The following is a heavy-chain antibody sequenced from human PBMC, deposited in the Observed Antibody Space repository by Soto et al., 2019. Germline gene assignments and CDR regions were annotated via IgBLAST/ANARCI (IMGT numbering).Heavy chain of an antibody. Sequence: SETLSLTCSVSGGFISGHYWSWIRQPPGKGLEWIGYFYNSGSTNYNPSLKSRVTISVDTSKNQFSLNLRSVTAADTAVYYCASKPSTIFGVTFDHWGQGTLVTVSS. D-gene: IGHD3-3*01. J-gene: IGHJ4*02. CDR2: FYNSGST. CDR3: ASKPSTIFGVTFDH. V-gene: IGHV4-59*11. CDR1: GGFISGHY.